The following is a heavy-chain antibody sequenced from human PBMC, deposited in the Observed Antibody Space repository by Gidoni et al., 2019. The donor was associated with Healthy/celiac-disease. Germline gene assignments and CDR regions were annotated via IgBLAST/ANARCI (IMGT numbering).Heavy chain of an antibody. Sequence: QVQLVESGGGVVQPGRSLRLSCAASGFTFSSYGLHWVRQAPGKGLEWGAVIWYDGSNKYYADSVKGRFTIYRDNSKNTLYLQMNSLRAEDTAVYYCARRGYCSGGSCYSKRPYYYYGMDVWGQGTTVTVSS. CDR1: GFTFSSYG. V-gene: IGHV3-33*01. J-gene: IGHJ6*02. CDR2: IWYDGSNK. CDR3: ARRGYCSGGSCYSKRPYYYYGMDV. D-gene: IGHD2-15*01.